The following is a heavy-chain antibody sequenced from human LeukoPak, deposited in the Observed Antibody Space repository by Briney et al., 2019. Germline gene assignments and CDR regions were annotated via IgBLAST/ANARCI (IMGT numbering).Heavy chain of an antibody. D-gene: IGHD6-19*01. J-gene: IGHJ4*02. CDR2: NSTTGSSI. CDR3: ARVQRGIAVALDY. V-gene: IGHV3-48*03. Sequence: GGSLRLSCAASGFTFSSYEMNWVRQAPGKGLEGVSYNSTTGSSIYYADSVKGRFTISRDNVKNLLYLQMNSLRAEDTAVYYCARVQRGIAVALDYWGQGTLATVSS. CDR1: GFTFSSYE.